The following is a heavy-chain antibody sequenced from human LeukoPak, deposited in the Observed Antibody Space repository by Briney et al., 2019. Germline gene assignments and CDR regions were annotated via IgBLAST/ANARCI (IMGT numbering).Heavy chain of an antibody. V-gene: IGHV4-34*01. CDR3: ARVGIVVVPAAMAYYYYGMDV. CDR1: GGSFSGYY. Sequence: SETLSLTCAVYGGSFSGYYWSWIRQPPGKGLEWIGEINHSGSTNYNPSLKSRVTISVDTSKNQFSLKLSSVTAADTAVYYCARVGIVVVPAAMAYYYYGMDVWGQGTTVTVSS. D-gene: IGHD2-2*01. J-gene: IGHJ6*02. CDR2: INHSGST.